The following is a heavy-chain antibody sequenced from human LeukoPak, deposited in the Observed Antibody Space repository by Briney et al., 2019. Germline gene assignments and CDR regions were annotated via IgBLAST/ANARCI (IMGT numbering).Heavy chain of an antibody. CDR3: ARWELLDY. CDR2: ISYDGSNK. V-gene: IGHV3-30*03. CDR1: GFTFSSYA. J-gene: IGHJ4*02. D-gene: IGHD1-26*01. Sequence: AGGSLRLSCAASGFTFSSYAMSWVRQAPGRGLEWVAVISYDGSNKYYADSVKGRFTISRDNSKNTLYLQMNSLRAEDTAVYYCARWELLDYWGQGTLVTVSS.